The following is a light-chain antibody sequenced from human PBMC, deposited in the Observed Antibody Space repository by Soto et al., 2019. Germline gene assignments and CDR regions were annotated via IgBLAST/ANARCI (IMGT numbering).Light chain of an antibody. J-gene: IGKJ4*01. CDR1: QSVSSN. V-gene: IGKV3-15*01. CDR3: QQYNNWPLT. Sequence: EIVMTQSPATVSVSPGERATLSCRASQSVSSNLAWYQQKPGQAPRLLIYGASTRATGIPARFSGSGSGTEYTLTISSLQAEDFAVYYCQQYNNWPLTFGGGSQVEIK. CDR2: GAS.